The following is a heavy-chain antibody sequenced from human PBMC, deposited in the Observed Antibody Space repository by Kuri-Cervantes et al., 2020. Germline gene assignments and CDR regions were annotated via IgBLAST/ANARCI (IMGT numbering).Heavy chain of an antibody. CDR2: ISSSSSYI. CDR3: ARRSGGGGSYDY. V-gene: IGHV3-21*01. Sequence: GGSLRLSCAASGFTFSSYAMSWVRQAPGKGLEWVSSISSSSSYIYYPDSVKGRFTISRDNAKNSLYLQMNGLRAEDTAVYYCARRSGGGGSYDYWGQGTLVTVSS. D-gene: IGHD3-10*01. J-gene: IGHJ4*02. CDR1: GFTFSSYA.